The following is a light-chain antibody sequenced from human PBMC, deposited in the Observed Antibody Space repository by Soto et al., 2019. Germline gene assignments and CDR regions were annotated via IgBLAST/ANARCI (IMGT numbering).Light chain of an antibody. CDR1: QSISMW. CDR2: KAS. CDR3: QQYNTYPYT. Sequence: DIQMTQSPSTLSASVGDRVTITCRASQSISMWLAWYQQKPGKATKVLIYKASSLESGVPSRFSGSGSGTEFTLTISSLQPDDFATYYCQQYNTYPYTFGQGTQLEIK. J-gene: IGKJ2*01. V-gene: IGKV1-5*03.